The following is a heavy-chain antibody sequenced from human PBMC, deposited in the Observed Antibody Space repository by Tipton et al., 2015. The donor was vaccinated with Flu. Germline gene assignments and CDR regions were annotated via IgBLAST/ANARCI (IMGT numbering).Heavy chain of an antibody. V-gene: IGHV1-2*02. Sequence: QVQLVQSGAEVKKPGASIKVSCKASGYSFTDYYMHWVRQAPGQGLEWMGWISPNSGGTNYAQKFQGRVTMTRDTSITTAYMDISRLTSDDTAVYFCARATIGYCRSTSCYQFDYWGQGTLVTVSS. CDR3: ARATIGYCRSTSCYQFDY. CDR1: GYSFTDYY. CDR2: ISPNSGGT. D-gene: IGHD2-2*01. J-gene: IGHJ4*02.